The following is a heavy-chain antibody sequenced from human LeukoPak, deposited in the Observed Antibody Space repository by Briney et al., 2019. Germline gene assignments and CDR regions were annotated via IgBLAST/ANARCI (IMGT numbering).Heavy chain of an antibody. V-gene: IGHV3-33*01. CDR1: GFTFSSYG. J-gene: IGHJ4*02. D-gene: IGHD3-22*01. CDR2: IWYDGSNK. CDR3: ARGLGRAYYYDSSGDSGDY. Sequence: TGGSLRLSCAASGFTFSSYGMHWVRQAPGKGLEWVAVIWYDGSNKYYADSVKGRFTISRDNSKNTLYLQMNSLRAEDTAVYYCARGLGRAYYYDSSGDSGDYWGQGTLVTVSS.